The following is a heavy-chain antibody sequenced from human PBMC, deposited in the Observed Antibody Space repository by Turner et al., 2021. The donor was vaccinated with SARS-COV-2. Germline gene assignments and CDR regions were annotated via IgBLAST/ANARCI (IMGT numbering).Heavy chain of an antibody. CDR2: TSYDGSNK. V-gene: IGHV3-30*03. Sequence: QVQLVESGGGVVQPGRSLRLSCAASGFTFSSYGMHWVRQAPGKGLEWVAVTSYDGSNKYYADSVKGRFTISRDNSKNTLYLQMNSLRAEDTAVYYCAREMAAHYGSGSYYSAPFDYWGQGTLVTVSS. D-gene: IGHD3-10*01. J-gene: IGHJ4*02. CDR3: AREMAAHYGSGSYYSAPFDY. CDR1: GFTFSSYG.